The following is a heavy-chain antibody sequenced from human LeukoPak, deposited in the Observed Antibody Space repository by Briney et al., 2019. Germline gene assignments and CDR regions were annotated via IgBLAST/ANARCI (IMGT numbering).Heavy chain of an antibody. CDR3: ATSRSGYSSSWYIPY. CDR1: GYTLTELS. J-gene: IGHJ4*02. Sequence: ASVKVSCKVSGYTLTELSMHWVRQAPGKGLEWMGGFDPEDGETIYAQKFQGRVTMTEDTSTDTAYMELSSLRSEDTAVYYCATSRSGYSSSWYIPYWGQGTLVTVSS. CDR2: FDPEDGET. V-gene: IGHV1-24*01. D-gene: IGHD6-13*01.